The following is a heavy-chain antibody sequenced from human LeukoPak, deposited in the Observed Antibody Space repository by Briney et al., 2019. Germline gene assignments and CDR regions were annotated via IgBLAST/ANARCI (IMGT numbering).Heavy chain of an antibody. Sequence: SETLSLTCAVYGGSFSGYYWSWIRQPPGKGLEWIGEINHSGSTNYNPSLKSRVTISVDTSKNQFSLKLSSVTAADTAVYYCASDSGSYIDYWGQGTLVTVSS. CDR3: ASDSGSYIDY. V-gene: IGHV4-34*01. CDR1: GGSFSGYY. J-gene: IGHJ4*02. D-gene: IGHD1-26*01. CDR2: INHSGST.